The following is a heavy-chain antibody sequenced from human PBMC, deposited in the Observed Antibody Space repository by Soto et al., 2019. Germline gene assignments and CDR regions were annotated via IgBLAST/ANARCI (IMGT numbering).Heavy chain of an antibody. D-gene: IGHD3-10*01. CDR3: AREGFGFDY. CDR2: ISYDESNK. CDR1: GFTFSRHA. Sequence: QVQLVESGGGVVQSGRSLRLSCVASGFTFSRHAMHWVRQAPGKGLEWVAIISYDESNKNYADSVKGRFTISRDNSKNTLYLQMNSLRAEDTAVHWCAREGFGFDYWGQGTLVTVSS. J-gene: IGHJ4*02. V-gene: IGHV3-30-3*01.